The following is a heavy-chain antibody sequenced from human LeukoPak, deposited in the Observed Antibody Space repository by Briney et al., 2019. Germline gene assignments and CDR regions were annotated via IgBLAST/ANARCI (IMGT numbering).Heavy chain of an antibody. CDR3: ARGPPVLRFLEWLLNDAFDI. J-gene: IGHJ3*02. V-gene: IGHV4-34*01. Sequence: SETLSPTCAVYGGSFSGYYWSWIRQPPGKGLEWIGEINHSGSTNYNPSLKSRVTISVDTSKNQFSLKLSSVTAADTAVYYCARGPPVLRFLEWLLNDAFDIWGQGTMVTVSS. CDR2: INHSGST. CDR1: GGSFSGYY. D-gene: IGHD3-3*01.